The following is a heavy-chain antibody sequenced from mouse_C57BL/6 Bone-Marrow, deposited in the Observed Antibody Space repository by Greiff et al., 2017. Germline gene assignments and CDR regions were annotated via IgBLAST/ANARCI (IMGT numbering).Heavy chain of an antibody. CDR1: GYAFTNYL. J-gene: IGHJ4*01. CDR2: INPGSGGT. CDR3: ARRYYAMDY. V-gene: IGHV1-54*01. Sequence: QVQLQQSGAELVRPGTSVKVSCKASGYAFTNYLLEWVKQRPGQGLEWIGVINPGSGGTNYNEKFKGKATLTADKSSSTAYMQLSSLTSEDSAVYFCARRYYAMDYWGQGTSVTVAS.